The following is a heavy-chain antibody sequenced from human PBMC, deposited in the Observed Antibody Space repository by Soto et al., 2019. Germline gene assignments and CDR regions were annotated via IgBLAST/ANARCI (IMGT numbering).Heavy chain of an antibody. Sequence: QVQLQQSGPGLVKPSQTLSLTCAISGDSISTNNVAWNWIRQSPSGGLEWLGRTGYTSKWYNDYAVSVRSRITINPDTSKNQFSLKLNSVTLDDTAVYYCARGKYSAFDYWGQGTLVTVSS. V-gene: IGHV6-1*01. J-gene: IGHJ4*02. D-gene: IGHD5-18*01. CDR2: TGYTSKWYN. CDR1: GDSISTNNVA. CDR3: ARGKYSAFDY.